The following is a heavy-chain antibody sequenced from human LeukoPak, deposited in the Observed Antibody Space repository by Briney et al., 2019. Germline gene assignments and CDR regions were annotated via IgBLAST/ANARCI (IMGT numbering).Heavy chain of an antibody. CDR1: GGSISSSNW. D-gene: IGHD4-23*01. Sequence: SETLSLTCAVSGGSISSSNWWSWVRQPPGRGLEWIGEIYHSGSTNYNPSLKSRVTISVDTSKNQFSLKLSSVTAADTAVYYCARDGDLTAGTTVVTPGLDYWGQGTLATVSS. CDR2: IYHSGST. CDR3: ARDGDLTAGTTVVTPGLDY. J-gene: IGHJ4*02. V-gene: IGHV4-4*02.